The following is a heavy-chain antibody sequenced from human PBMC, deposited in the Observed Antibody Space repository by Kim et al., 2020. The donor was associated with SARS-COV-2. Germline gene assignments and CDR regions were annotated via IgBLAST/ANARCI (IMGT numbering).Heavy chain of an antibody. V-gene: IGHV3-7*01. J-gene: IGHJ5*02. CDR3: ARGSGWFGD. D-gene: IGHD6-19*01. CDR1: GFTFSNYW. Sequence: GGSLRLSCEASGFTFSNYWMTWVRQAPGKGLEWVANIKKDGSEKYYVDSVKGRFTISRDNAKNSLHLQLNSLRGEDTAVYYCARGSGWFGDWGQGTLVTVSS. CDR2: IKKDGSEK.